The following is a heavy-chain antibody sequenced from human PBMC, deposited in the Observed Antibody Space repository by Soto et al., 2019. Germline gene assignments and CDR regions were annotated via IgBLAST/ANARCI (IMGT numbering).Heavy chain of an antibody. CDR1: GFPFSKYA. V-gene: IGHV3-23*01. CDR3: AKDKELGGIGSGYYTPPEN. J-gene: IGHJ4*02. Sequence: PAGSLSLSCAASGFPFSKYARCWGGQDPGKGVEWVSAISGSGSRTYYADSVKSRFTTSRDNSKNTLYLQMNSLRAEDTAVYYCAKDKELGGIGSGYYTPPENWGQGTLFTVS. CDR2: ISGSGSRT. D-gene: IGHD3-22*01.